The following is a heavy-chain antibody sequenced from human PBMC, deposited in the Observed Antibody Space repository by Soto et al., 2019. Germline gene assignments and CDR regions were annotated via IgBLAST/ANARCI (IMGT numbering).Heavy chain of an antibody. D-gene: IGHD6-13*01. V-gene: IGHV4-61*01. J-gene: IGHJ6*02. CDR2: VYYSGST. Sequence: SETLSLTCTVSGGSVSSGSYYWIWIRQPPGKGLEWIGYVYYSGSTNYNPSLKSRLTVSVDTSKNQFSLKLSSVTAADTAVYYCARDVGIAAAGVRGIYYYGMDVWGQGTTVTVSS. CDR3: ARDVGIAAAGVRGIYYYGMDV. CDR1: GGSVSSGSYY.